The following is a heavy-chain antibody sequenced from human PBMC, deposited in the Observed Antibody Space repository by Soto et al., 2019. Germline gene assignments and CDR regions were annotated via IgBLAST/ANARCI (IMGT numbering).Heavy chain of an antibody. Sequence: PSETLSLTCTVSGGSISSGGYYWSWIRQHPGKGLEWIGYIYYSGSTYYNPSLKSRVTISVDRSKNQFSLKLSSVTAADTAVYYCARRMTTVTTFYYWGQATLVTVSS. CDR1: GGSISSGGYY. D-gene: IGHD4-17*01. V-gene: IGHV4-31*03. CDR2: IYYSGST. CDR3: ARRMTTVTTFYY. J-gene: IGHJ4*02.